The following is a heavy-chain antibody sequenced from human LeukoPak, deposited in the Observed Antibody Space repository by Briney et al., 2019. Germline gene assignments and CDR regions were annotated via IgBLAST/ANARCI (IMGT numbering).Heavy chain of an antibody. Sequence: PGGSLRLSCAASGFTFSSYSMNWVRQAPGKGLEWVSSISSNSSYIYYADSVKGRFTISRDNAKNSLYLQMNSLRAEDTAVYYCARDRNNHYDSSGYYVPSDYWGQGTLVTVSS. D-gene: IGHD3-22*01. V-gene: IGHV3-21*01. CDR3: ARDRNNHYDSSGYYVPSDY. J-gene: IGHJ4*02. CDR1: GFTFSSYS. CDR2: ISSNSSYI.